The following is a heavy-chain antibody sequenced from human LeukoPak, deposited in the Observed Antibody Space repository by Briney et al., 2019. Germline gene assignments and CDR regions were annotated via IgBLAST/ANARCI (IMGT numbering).Heavy chain of an antibody. Sequence: SETLSLTCAVYGGSFSGYYWSWIRQPPGKGLEWIGEINHSGSTNYNTSLKSRVTKSVDTSKNQFSMKRSSMTAADTAVYYCARDEDGYILNDYWGQGILVTVSS. V-gene: IGHV4-34*09. D-gene: IGHD5-24*01. J-gene: IGHJ4*02. CDR1: GGSFSGYY. CDR2: INHSGST. CDR3: ARDEDGYILNDY.